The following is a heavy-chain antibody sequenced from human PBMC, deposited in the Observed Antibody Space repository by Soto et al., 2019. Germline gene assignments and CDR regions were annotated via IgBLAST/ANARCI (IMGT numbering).Heavy chain of an antibody. CDR1: GDTLTNYD. CDR3: AAPTLRGFGVYAGPMHA. Sequence: QVRLVQSGAEVKMPGASVRVSCKASGDTLTNYDINWVRQAAGQGLEWMARMNPKSGNTAYAQKCKGRVTMTRDPSRVTAHMDLSSLRSGDPPVFYCAAPTLRGFGVYAGPMHAWGRGTTVTVSS. CDR2: MNPKSGNT. D-gene: IGHD5-12*01. J-gene: IGHJ6*03. V-gene: IGHV1-8*01.